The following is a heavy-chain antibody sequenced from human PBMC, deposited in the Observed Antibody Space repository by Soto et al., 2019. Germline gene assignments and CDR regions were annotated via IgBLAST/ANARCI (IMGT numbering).Heavy chain of an antibody. CDR2: IYYSGST. Sequence: SETLSLTCTVSGGSISSSSYYWGWIRQPPGKGLEWIGSIYYSGSTYYNPSLKSRVTISVDTSKNQFSLKLSSVTAADTAVYYCARLVDSRSPRYCSSTSCYSGWFDPWGQGTLVTVSS. CDR1: GGSISSSSYY. D-gene: IGHD2-2*01. J-gene: IGHJ5*02. CDR3: ARLVDSRSPRYCSSTSCYSGWFDP. V-gene: IGHV4-39*01.